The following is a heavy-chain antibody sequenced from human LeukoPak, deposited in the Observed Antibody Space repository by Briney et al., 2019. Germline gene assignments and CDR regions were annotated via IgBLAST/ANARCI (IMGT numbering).Heavy chain of an antibody. D-gene: IGHD3-3*01. CDR1: GYTFTGYY. J-gene: IGHJ4*02. V-gene: IGHV1-2*02. CDR2: INPNSGGT. CDR3: ARETYYDFWSSYSRKYHFDY. Sequence: ASVTVSCKASGYTFTGYYMHWVRQAPGQGLEWMGWINPNSGGTNYAQKFQGRVTMTRDTSISTAYMELSRLRSDDTAVYYCARETYYDFWSSYSRKYHFDYWGQGTLVTVSS.